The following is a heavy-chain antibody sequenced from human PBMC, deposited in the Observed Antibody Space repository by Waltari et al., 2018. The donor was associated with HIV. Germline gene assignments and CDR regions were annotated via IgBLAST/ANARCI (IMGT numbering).Heavy chain of an antibody. CDR2: INPGSGNS. V-gene: IGHV1-46*01. Sequence: QVQLVQSGSEVKKPGASVKVSCKASGYTFTNYFINWVRQAPGQGLEWVGIINPGSGNSKITQKFQGRIIMTSDTSTSTVYMEVCSLRSADTAIYYCATQSLDYWGQGTQVTVSS. J-gene: IGHJ4*02. D-gene: IGHD4-4*01. CDR1: GYTFTNYF. CDR3: ATQSLDY.